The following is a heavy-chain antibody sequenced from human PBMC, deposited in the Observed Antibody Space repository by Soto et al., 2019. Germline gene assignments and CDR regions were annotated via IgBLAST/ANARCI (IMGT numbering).Heavy chain of an antibody. CDR2: ISYDRSNK. CDR3: AKVGDNYYDSSGYYYARGGFDI. Sequence: GGSLRLSCAASGFTFSNYGMHWVRQAPGKGLEWVAVISYDRSNKYYADSVKGRFTVSRDNSKNTLYLQMNSLRAEDTAVYYCAKVGDNYYDSSGYYYARGGFDIWGQRTSFTLSS. J-gene: IGHJ3*02. CDR1: GFTFSNYG. D-gene: IGHD3-22*01. V-gene: IGHV3-30*18.